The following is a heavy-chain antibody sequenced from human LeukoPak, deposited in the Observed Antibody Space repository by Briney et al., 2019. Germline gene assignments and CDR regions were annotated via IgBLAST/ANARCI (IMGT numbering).Heavy chain of an antibody. Sequence: GGSLRLSCAASGFTFSSYSMNWVRQAPGKGLEWVSSISSSSSYIYYADSVKGRFTISRDNAKNSLYLQMNSLRAEDTAVYYCARVNTAGTRAFDIWGQGTMVTVSS. CDR1: GFTFSSYS. V-gene: IGHV3-21*01. CDR2: ISSSSSYI. J-gene: IGHJ3*02. D-gene: IGHD6-13*01. CDR3: ARVNTAGTRAFDI.